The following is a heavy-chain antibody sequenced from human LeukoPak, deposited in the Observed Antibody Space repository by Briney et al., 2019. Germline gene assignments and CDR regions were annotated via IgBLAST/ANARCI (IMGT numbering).Heavy chain of an antibody. D-gene: IGHD5-18*01. V-gene: IGHV3-30*02. CDR1: GFTFSSYA. Sequence: PGGSLRLSCAASGFTFSSYAMHWVRQAPGKGLEWVAFIRYDGSNKYYADSVKGRFTISRDNSKNTLYLQMNSLRAEDTAVYYCAKDGPEQGYSYGYFDYWGQGTLVTVSS. J-gene: IGHJ4*02. CDR2: IRYDGSNK. CDR3: AKDGPEQGYSYGYFDY.